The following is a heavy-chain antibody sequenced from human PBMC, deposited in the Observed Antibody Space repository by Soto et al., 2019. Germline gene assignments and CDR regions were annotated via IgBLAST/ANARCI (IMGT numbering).Heavy chain of an antibody. CDR3: AKAEAAGFDY. CDR2: ISGSGDST. Sequence: EVQLLESGGGLVQPGGSLRLSCAASGFTFSSYAMSWVRQAPGKGLEWVSAISGSGDSTYYADSVRGRFIISRDNSKNTLYLQMNSLRAEDTAVYYCAKAEAAGFDYWGQGTLVAVSS. V-gene: IGHV3-23*01. D-gene: IGHD6-25*01. CDR1: GFTFSSYA. J-gene: IGHJ4*02.